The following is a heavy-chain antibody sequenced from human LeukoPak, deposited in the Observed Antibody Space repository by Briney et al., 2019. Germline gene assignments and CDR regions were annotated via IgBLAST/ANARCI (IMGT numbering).Heavy chain of an antibody. CDR2: INPNSGGT. Sequence: ASVKVSCKASGYTFTGYYMHWVRQAPGQGLEWMGWINPNSGGTNYAQKFQGRVTMTRDTSISTAYMELSRLRSDDTAVYYCARFGYYDILTGYYTPGMDVWGQGTAVTVSS. CDR1: GYTFTGYY. V-gene: IGHV1-2*02. CDR3: ARFGYYDILTGYYTPGMDV. J-gene: IGHJ6*02. D-gene: IGHD3-9*01.